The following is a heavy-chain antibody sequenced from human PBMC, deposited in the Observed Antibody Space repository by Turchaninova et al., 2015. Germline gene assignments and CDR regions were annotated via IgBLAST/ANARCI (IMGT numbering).Heavy chain of an antibody. CDR3: ARQSSTSRPNFDC. Sequence: QLQLQEWGPGLVKPSGTLSLPCTVSGGASSNSSYYWGWIRQPPGKGLEWIGSIFYSGSTYYNPSLKSRVTISVDTSKNQFSLKLSSVTAADTALYYCARQSSTSRPNFDCWGQGTLVTVSS. D-gene: IGHD6-6*01. CDR2: IFYSGST. CDR1: GGASSNSSYY. V-gene: IGHV4-39*01. J-gene: IGHJ4*02.